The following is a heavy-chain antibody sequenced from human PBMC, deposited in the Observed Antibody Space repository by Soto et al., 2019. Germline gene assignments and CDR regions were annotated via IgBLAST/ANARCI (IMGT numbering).Heavy chain of an antibody. CDR1: EDRFIDYW. V-gene: IGHV5-10-1*01. CDR2: IDPDDSYN. CDR3: ARHMKSGYLIVPGARDN. D-gene: IGHD3-22*01. J-gene: IGHJ4*02. Sequence: RVSSKASEDRFIDYWGSCMRKMPGKGLEWVGRIDPDDSYNNYSPPFQGHVTISVDKSISTAFLQWNSLKASDTGIYYCARHMKSGYLIVPGARDNWGQGTLVTVSS.